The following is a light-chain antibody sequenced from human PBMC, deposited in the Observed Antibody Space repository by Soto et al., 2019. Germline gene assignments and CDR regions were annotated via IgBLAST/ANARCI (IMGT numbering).Light chain of an antibody. CDR1: SSGIRDYNY. J-gene: IGLJ1*01. V-gene: IGLV2-14*01. Sequence: QSALTQPASVSGSPGQSITISCTGTSSGIRDYNYVSWYQQLPGNALKLIMYEVSNRPSGISNRFSGSKSGNTASLTISGLQAEDEADYYCSSKSPDFFGTGTKVTVL. CDR3: SSKSPDF. CDR2: EVS.